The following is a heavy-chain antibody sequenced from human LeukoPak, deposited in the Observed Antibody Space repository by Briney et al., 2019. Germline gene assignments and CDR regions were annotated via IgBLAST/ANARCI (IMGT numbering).Heavy chain of an antibody. CDR3: ARRGSSGYY. CDR2: IYYSGST. J-gene: IGHJ4*02. Sequence: SETLSLTCTVSGGSISSSSYYWGWIRQPPGKGLEWIGSIYYSGSTYYNPSLKSRVTISVDASKNQFSLKLSPVTAADTAVYYCARRGSSGYYWGQGTLVTVSS. V-gene: IGHV4-39*01. CDR1: GGSISSSSYY. D-gene: IGHD3-22*01.